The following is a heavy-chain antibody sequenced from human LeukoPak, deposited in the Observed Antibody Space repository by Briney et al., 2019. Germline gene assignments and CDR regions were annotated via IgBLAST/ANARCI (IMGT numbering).Heavy chain of an antibody. V-gene: IGHV5-51*01. CDR2: IYPGDSDT. J-gene: IGHJ5*02. D-gene: IGHD2-2*01. CDR1: GYSFTSYW. CDR3: ARPLRYCSSTSCTTGGFDP. Sequence: GESLKISCKGSGYSFTSYWIGWVRQMPGKGLERMGIIYPGDSDTRYSPSFQGQVTISADKSISTAYLQWSSLKASDTAMYYCARPLRYCSSTSCTTGGFDPWGQGTLVTVS.